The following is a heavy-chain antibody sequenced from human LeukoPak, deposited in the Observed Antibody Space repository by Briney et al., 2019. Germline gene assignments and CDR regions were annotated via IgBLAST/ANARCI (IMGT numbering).Heavy chain of an antibody. CDR2: IYTSGST. V-gene: IGHV4-61*02. CDR1: GGSISSGSYY. CDR3: ARDRYSNYGWYFDL. Sequence: PSETLSLTCTVSGGSISSGSYYWSWLRQPAGKGLEWIGRIYTSGSTNYNPSLKSRVTISVDTSKNQFSLKLSSVTAADTAVYYCARDRYSNYGWYFDLWGRGTLVTVSS. J-gene: IGHJ2*01. D-gene: IGHD4-11*01.